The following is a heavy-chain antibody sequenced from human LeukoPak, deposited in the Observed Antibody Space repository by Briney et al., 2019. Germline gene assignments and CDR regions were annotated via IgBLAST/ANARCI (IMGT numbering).Heavy chain of an antibody. Sequence: SETLSLTCAVSGGSISSGGYSWSWIRQPPGKGLEWIGYIYHSGSTYYNPSLKSRVTISVDRSKNQFSLKLSSVTAADTAVYYCARVRCQLPNDNWFDPWGQGTLVTVSS. D-gene: IGHD2-2*01. CDR3: ARVRCQLPNDNWFDP. J-gene: IGHJ5*02. CDR2: IYHSGST. V-gene: IGHV4-30-2*01. CDR1: GGSISSGGYS.